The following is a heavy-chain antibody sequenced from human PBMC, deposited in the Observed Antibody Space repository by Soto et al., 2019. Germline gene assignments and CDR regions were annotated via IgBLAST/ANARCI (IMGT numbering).Heavy chain of an antibody. CDR1: GGCMSSYY. Sequence: EILALFCTVSGGCMSSYYWSWIRQPAGKGLEWIGRIYTSGSTNYNPSLKSRVTMSVDTSKNQFSLKLSSVTAADTAVYYCARVLVPRYCSSTSCSNWVDPWGQGTLVTVS. J-gene: IGHJ5*02. V-gene: IGHV4-4*07. CDR3: ARVLVPRYCSSTSCSNWVDP. CDR2: IYTSGST. D-gene: IGHD2-2*01.